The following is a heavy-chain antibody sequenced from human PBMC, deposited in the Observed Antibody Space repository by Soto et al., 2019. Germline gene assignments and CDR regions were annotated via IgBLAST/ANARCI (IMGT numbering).Heavy chain of an antibody. CDR3: AREGGRTSCDGWCYYGLHG. D-gene: IGHD2-2*01. CDR2: ISYDGSNK. CDR1: GVSFSSYA. V-gene: IGHV3-30-3*01. J-gene: IGHJ6*02. Sequence: PWGSLKLSCAASGVSFSSYAMHWVGQAPGKGLEWVAVISYDGSNKYYADSVKGRFTISRDNSKNTLYLQMNSLRAEDTAVYYCAREGGRTSCDGWCYYGLHGWGQWYTVSV.